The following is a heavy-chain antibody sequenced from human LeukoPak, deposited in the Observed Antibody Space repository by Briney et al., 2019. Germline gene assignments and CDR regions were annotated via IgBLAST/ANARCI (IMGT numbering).Heavy chain of an antibody. Sequence: SETLSLTCAVYGGSFSGYYWSWIRQPPGKGLEWIGEINHSGSTNYNPSLKSRVTISVDTSKNQFSLKLGSVTAADTAVYYCARGGSLYVWGSYRFDYWGQGTLVTVSS. CDR2: INHSGST. V-gene: IGHV4-34*01. CDR1: GGSFSGYY. J-gene: IGHJ4*02. CDR3: ARGGSLYVWGSYRFDY. D-gene: IGHD3-16*01.